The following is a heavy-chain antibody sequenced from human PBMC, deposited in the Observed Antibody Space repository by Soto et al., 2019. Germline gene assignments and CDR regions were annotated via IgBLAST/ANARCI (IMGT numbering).Heavy chain of an antibody. J-gene: IGHJ6*03. CDR2: IKSKTDGGTT. Sequence: GGSLRLSCAASGFTFSNAWMSWVRQAPGKGLEWVGRIKSKTDGGTTDYAAPVKGRFTISRDDSKNTLYLQMNSLKTEDTAVYYCTAGEGQPATILPSYYYYYMDVWGKGTTVTVSS. V-gene: IGHV3-15*01. CDR3: TAGEGQPATILPSYYYYYMDV. CDR1: GFTFSNAW. D-gene: IGHD5-12*01.